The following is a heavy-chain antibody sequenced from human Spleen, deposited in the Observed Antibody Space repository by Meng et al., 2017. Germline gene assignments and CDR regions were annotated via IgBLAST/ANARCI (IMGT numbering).Heavy chain of an antibody. CDR2: MKPDSGNT. CDR1: GYTFSSYE. J-gene: IGHJ4*02. D-gene: IGHD3-10*01. CDR3: ARVSAASGSYFY. V-gene: IGHV1-8*01. Sequence: QVQLVQSGAEVKKPGASVKVSCKASGYTFSSYEINWVRQATGQGLEWMGWMKPDSGNTGYAQKFQGRVTITRDTSASTGYMELSSLRSEDTAVYYCARVSAASGSYFYWGQGTLVTFSS.